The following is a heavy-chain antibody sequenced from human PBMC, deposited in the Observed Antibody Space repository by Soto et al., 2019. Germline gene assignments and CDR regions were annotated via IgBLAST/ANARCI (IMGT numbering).Heavy chain of an antibody. J-gene: IGHJ5*02. Sequence: QVQVQASGPGLVKPSETLSLTCTVSGGSISSYYWNWIRQSPGKGLEWIGNIYDSGTTNYNLSLKCRVTIPIDKSNNQLSLRLNSVTAADTAVYYCARGGYRTLAWFDPWGQGTLVTVSS. CDR3: ARGGYRTLAWFDP. CDR1: GGSISSYY. D-gene: IGHD5-12*01. CDR2: IYDSGTT. V-gene: IGHV4-59*01.